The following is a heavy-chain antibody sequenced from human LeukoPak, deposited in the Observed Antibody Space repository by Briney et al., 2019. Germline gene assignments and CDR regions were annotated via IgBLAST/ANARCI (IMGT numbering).Heavy chain of an antibody. V-gene: IGHV1-46*01. CDR3: ARVVTMVRGMDYYMDV. Sequence: ASVKVSCKASGYTFTSYYMHWVRQAPGQGLEWMGIINPSGGSTSYAQKFQDRVTMTRDMSTSTVYMELSSLRSEDTAVYYCARVVTMVRGMDYYMDVWGKGTTVTVSS. CDR2: INPSGGST. J-gene: IGHJ6*03. D-gene: IGHD3-10*01. CDR1: GYTFTSYY.